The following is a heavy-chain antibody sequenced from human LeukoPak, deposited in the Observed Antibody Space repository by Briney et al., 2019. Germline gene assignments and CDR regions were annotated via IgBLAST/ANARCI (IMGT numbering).Heavy chain of an antibody. J-gene: IGHJ4*02. D-gene: IGHD6-19*01. V-gene: IGHV3-73*01. Sequence: GGSLRLSCAASGFTFSGSAMHWVRQASGKRLEWVGRIRSKANSYATAYAASVKGRFTISRDDSKNTAYLQMNSLKTEDTAVYYCTRLIAVADDFDYWGQGTLVTVSS. CDR2: IRSKANSYAT. CDR1: GFTFSGSA. CDR3: TRLIAVADDFDY.